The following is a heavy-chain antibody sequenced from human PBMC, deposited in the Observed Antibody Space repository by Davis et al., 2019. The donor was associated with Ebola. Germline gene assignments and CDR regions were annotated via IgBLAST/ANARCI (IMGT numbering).Heavy chain of an antibody. V-gene: IGHV5-51*01. D-gene: IGHD3-10*01. CDR3: ARLRSITRLTSFYY. CDR2: IYPGDSET. Sequence: GESLKISCKGSGSSFAVSWIAWVRQMPGKGLECMGIIYPGDSETRYSPSFQGQVTISADKSITTAYLQWSSLKASDTAMYYCARLRSITRLTSFYYWGQGTLVTVSS. J-gene: IGHJ4*02. CDR1: GSSFAVSW.